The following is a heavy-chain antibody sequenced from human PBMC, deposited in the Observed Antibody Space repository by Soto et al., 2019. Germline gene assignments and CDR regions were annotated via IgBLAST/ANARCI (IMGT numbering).Heavy chain of an antibody. CDR3: ERTLSSSAENWFDP. J-gene: IGHJ5*02. V-gene: IGHV6-1*01. CDR1: GVSVSSNSAA. Sequence: SQTLSLTCAISGVSVSSNSAAWNWFRQSPSRGLEWLGRTYYRSKWYNDYAVSVKSRITINPDTSKNQFSLQLNSVTPEDTAVYFCERTLSSSAENWFDPWGQGNLVTVTS. D-gene: IGHD6-6*01. CDR2: TYYRSKWYN.